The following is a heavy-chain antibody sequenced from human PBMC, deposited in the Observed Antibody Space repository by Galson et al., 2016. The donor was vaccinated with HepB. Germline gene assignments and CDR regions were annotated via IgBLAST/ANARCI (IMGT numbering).Heavy chain of an antibody. CDR3: ARGLGKYQMLYHY. CDR1: DGSFSGYW. D-gene: IGHD2-2*01. CDR2: IQHSGTT. Sequence: LSLTCGVHDGSFSGYWWTWIRQRTGKGLEWIGEIQHSGTTDYNPSLSSRVSMSVDTSKNQFSLRLRSVTAADAGVYYCARGLGKYQMLYHYWGQGIEVTVSS. J-gene: IGHJ4*02. V-gene: IGHV4-34*01.